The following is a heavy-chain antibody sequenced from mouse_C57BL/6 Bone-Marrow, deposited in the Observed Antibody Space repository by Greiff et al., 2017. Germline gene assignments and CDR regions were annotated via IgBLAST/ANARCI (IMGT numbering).Heavy chain of an antibody. V-gene: IGHV1-18*01. CDR1: GYTFTDYN. J-gene: IGHJ1*03. Sequence: VQLQQSGPELVKPGASVKIPCTASGYTFTDYNMDWVKQSHGKSLEWIGDINPNNGGTIYNQKFKGKATLTVDKSSSTAYMELRSLTSEDTAVYYCARHYGSSYGYFDVWGTGTTVTVSS. D-gene: IGHD1-1*01. CDR3: ARHYGSSYGYFDV. CDR2: INPNNGGT.